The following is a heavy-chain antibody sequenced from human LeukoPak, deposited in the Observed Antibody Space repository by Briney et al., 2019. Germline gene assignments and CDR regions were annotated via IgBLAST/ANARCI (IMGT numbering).Heavy chain of an antibody. CDR3: VSPRGFSYGYFDY. D-gene: IGHD5-18*01. V-gene: IGHV4-39*01. CDR2: IYYSKNT. Sequence: PSETLSLTCTVSGGSISSSSAYWVWIRQPPGKGLEWIGSIYYSKNTYYNPSLKSRVTISADTSKNQFSLTLGSVSATGTAVYYCVSPRGFSYGYFDYWGQGTLVTVSS. J-gene: IGHJ4*02. CDR1: GGSISSSSAY.